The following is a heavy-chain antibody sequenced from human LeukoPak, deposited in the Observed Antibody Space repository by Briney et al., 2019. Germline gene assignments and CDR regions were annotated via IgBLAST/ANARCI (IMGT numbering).Heavy chain of an antibody. CDR3: AIGYYGSGSSVWYFDL. Sequence: SETLSLTCTVSGGSISSSSYYWGWIRQPPGKGLEWIGTFYYSGSTYQNPSLKSRVTTSVDTSKNQFSLKLSSVTAADTAVYYCAIGYYGSGSSVWYFDLWGRGTLVTVSS. V-gene: IGHV4-39*01. J-gene: IGHJ2*01. CDR2: FYYSGST. D-gene: IGHD3-10*01. CDR1: GGSISSSSYY.